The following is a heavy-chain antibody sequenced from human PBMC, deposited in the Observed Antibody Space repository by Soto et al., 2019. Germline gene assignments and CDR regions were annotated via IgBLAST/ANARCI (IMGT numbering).Heavy chain of an antibody. CDR3: ATAGLTGTV. J-gene: IGHJ6*02. Sequence: GGSLRLSCAPSGFTFSSNEMNWVRQAPGKGLEWVSYISVSGSMRFYADAVRGRFTISRDNTKKMLYLQMNSLRVEDTALYYCATAGLTGTVWGQGTKVTLSS. V-gene: IGHV3-48*03. CDR2: ISVSGSMR. CDR1: GFTFSSNE. D-gene: IGHD3-9*01.